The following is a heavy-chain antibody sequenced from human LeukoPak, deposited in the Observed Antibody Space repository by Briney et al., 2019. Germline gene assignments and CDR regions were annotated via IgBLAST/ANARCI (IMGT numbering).Heavy chain of an antibody. Sequence: GGSLRLSCAALGFASPNAWMCRVRQAPGKGLEWVGRIKRKSDGGTPDYAAPVEGRFTISRDDSKNTLYLQMSSLKTEDTAVYCCSRDHGYIYYFDYWGQGTLVTVSS. D-gene: IGHD6-13*01. J-gene: IGHJ4*02. CDR2: IKRKSDGGTP. V-gene: IGHV3-15*01. CDR1: GFASPNAW. CDR3: SRDHGYIYYFDY.